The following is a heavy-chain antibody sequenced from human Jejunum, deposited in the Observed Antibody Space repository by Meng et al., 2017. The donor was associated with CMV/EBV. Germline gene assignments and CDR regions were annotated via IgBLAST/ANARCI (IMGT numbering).Heavy chain of an antibody. Sequence: CKASGYIFTDYYIHWVRQAPGQGLEWMALINPSGYNTNYTQKFQGRITVTRDTSTPTVYMELNNLTFEDTAVYYCAKEGVLYGMDVWGQGTTVTVSS. D-gene: IGHD4/OR15-4a*01. V-gene: IGHV1-46*01. CDR2: INPSGYNT. J-gene: IGHJ6*02. CDR3: AKEGVLYGMDV. CDR1: GYIFTDYY.